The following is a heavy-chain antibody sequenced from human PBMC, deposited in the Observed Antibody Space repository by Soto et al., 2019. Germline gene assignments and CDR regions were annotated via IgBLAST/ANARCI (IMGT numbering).Heavy chain of an antibody. D-gene: IGHD3-16*01. CDR1: GDSISSGGYY. CDR2: IRYSENT. Sequence: QVQLQQSGPGLVKPSQTLSLTCTVSGDSISSGGYYWTWVRQRPGKGLEWIGYIRYSENTYYNPSLRGRVIVSIDTSKNQFSLRLSSVTAADTAVYFCTRGAWGYAFDVWGQGTMVTVSS. V-gene: IGHV4-31*03. J-gene: IGHJ3*01. CDR3: TRGAWGYAFDV.